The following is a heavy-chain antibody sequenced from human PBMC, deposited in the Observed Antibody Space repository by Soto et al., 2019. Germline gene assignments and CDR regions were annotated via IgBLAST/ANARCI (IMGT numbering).Heavy chain of an antibody. J-gene: IGHJ4*02. CDR3: AREGMAVADPLDY. Sequence: VQLVQSGAVVKRPGASVKVSCKASGYTFTTYGISWVRQAPGQGPEWMGWISTYNGNTNYAQKFQGRVTMTTDTSTDTVYMELRSLTSDDTAVYYCAREGMAVADPLDYWGQGTLVTVSS. V-gene: IGHV1-18*01. CDR1: GYTFTTYG. CDR2: ISTYNGNT. D-gene: IGHD6-19*01.